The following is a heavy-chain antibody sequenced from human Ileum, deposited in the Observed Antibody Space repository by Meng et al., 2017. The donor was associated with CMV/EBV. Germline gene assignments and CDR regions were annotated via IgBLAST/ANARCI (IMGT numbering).Heavy chain of an antibody. CDR2: IYNTGTT. CDR1: GDSISSNSYY. D-gene: IGHD5-12*01. Sequence: SETLSLTCTVSGDSISSNSYYWGWIRRSPGTGLEWIGTIYNTGTTVYNPSLLGRVTISVDTSKNQFSLKLNSVTAADTAVYYCARLTSQYSRLYSGHWPIFDFWGQGALVTVSS. J-gene: IGHJ4*02. V-gene: IGHV4-39*01. CDR3: ARLTSQYSRLYSGHWPIFDF.